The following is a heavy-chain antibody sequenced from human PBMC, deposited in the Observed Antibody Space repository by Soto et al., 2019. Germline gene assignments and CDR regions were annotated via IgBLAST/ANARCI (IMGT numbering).Heavy chain of an antibody. CDR3: ARRERYYGSPGWFDP. Sequence: SQTLSLTCSVAGGSISSFTYYWGWIRQPPGKGLEWIGTVYYNENTYYNPSLKSRVTITVDTAKNQFSLNLRSVTAAETAMYFCARRERYYGSPGWFDPWGAGTLVTGSS. D-gene: IGHD3-10*01. J-gene: IGHJ5*02. CDR1: GGSISSFTYY. CDR2: VYYNENT. V-gene: IGHV4-39*01.